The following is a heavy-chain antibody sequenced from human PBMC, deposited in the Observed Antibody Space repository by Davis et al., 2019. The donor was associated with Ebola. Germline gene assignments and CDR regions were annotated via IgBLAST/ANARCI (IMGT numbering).Heavy chain of an antibody. D-gene: IGHD5-18*01. CDR2: IIPISGRG. V-gene: IGHV1-69*13. CDR1: GGSFYNYA. J-gene: IGHJ4*02. CDR3: VTGGNNYGRFDY. Sequence: SVKVSCKASGGSFYNYAFSWVRQAPGHGLEWMGGIIPISGRGNYAPKFQGNVTISADESTTTAYLELNSLRFEDTAVYYCVTGGNNYGRFDYWGQGTLLTVSS.